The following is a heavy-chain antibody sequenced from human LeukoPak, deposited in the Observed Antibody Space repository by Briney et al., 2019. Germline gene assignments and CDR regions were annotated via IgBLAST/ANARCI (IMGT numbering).Heavy chain of an antibody. Sequence: GESLKISCKGSGYSFTSYWIGWVRQMPGKGLEWIGIIYPGDSDTRYSPSFQDQVTISADKSISTAYLQWSSLKASDTAMYYCARQRFTMRAYAGNWFDPWGQGTLVTVSS. V-gene: IGHV5-51*01. J-gene: IGHJ5*02. CDR3: ARQRFTMRAYAGNWFDP. CDR2: IYPGDSDT. CDR1: GYSFTSYW. D-gene: IGHD3-10*01.